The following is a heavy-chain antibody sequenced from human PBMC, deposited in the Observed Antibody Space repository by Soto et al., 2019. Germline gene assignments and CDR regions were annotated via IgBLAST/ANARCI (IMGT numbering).Heavy chain of an antibody. V-gene: IGHV1-18*01. CDR3: ARGRYGDY. J-gene: IGHJ4*02. CDR1: GYAFTTYG. CDR2: ISAHNVNT. Sequence: QVHLVQSGAEVKKPGASVKVSCKGSGYAFTTYGITWVRQAPGQGLEWMGWISAHNVNTNYAQKLQGRVTVTRYTSTSTAYMELRSLRSDDTAVYYCARGRYGDYWGQGALVTVSS. D-gene: IGHD1-1*01.